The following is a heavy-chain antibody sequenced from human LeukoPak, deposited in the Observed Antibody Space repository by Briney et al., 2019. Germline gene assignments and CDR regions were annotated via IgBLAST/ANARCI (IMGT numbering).Heavy chain of an antibody. CDR3: ARENHYSSSSAETDY. CDR1: GGTFSSYA. CDR2: IIPIFGTA. J-gene: IGHJ4*02. Sequence: SVKVSCKASGGTFSSYAISWVRQAPGQGLEWMGRIIPIFGTANYAQKFQGRVTITTDESTSTAYMELSSLRSEDTAVHYCARENHYSSSSAETDYWGQGTLVTVSS. D-gene: IGHD6-6*01. V-gene: IGHV1-69*05.